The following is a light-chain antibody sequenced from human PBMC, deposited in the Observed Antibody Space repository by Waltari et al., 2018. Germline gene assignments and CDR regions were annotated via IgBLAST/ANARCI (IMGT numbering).Light chain of an antibody. CDR3: AAWDDRLRGPL. V-gene: IGLV1-47*01. CDR2: RDN. J-gene: IGLJ2*01. CDR1: GSNFGTNS. Sequence: QSVLTQPPSASGTPGQRVTIPCSGSGSNFGTNSPCWYQQLPGLAPRLLIYRDNQRPPGVPDRFSGSQSGTSASLAISGLRSEDEADYYCAAWDDRLRGPLFGGGTKLTVL.